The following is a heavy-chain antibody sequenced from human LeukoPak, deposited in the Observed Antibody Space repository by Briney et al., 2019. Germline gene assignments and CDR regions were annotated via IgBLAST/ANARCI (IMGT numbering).Heavy chain of an antibody. D-gene: IGHD3-10*01. CDR3: ARSTWSSGSLIDY. J-gene: IGHJ4*02. Sequence: GGSLRLSCAASGFTFSSYSMNWVRQAPGKGLEWVSSISSSDSYIYYADSVKGRFSTSRDNAKNSLYLQMNSLRAEDTAVYYCARSTWSSGSLIDYWGQGTLVTVSS. CDR2: ISSSDSYI. V-gene: IGHV3-21*01. CDR1: GFTFSSYS.